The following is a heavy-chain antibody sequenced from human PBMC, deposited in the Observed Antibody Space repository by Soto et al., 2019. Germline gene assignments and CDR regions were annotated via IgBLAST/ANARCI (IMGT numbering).Heavy chain of an antibody. Sequence: GASVKVSCKASGYTFTSYGISWVRQAPGQGPEWMGWISADNGNTNYEQKFQGRVTMTTDTSTSTAYMELTRLRSDDTAVYYCAGDPDSHYNDSHAYSYPWGQGTLVTVSS. J-gene: IGHJ5*02. CDR3: AGDPDSHYNDSHAYSYP. D-gene: IGHD3-22*01. V-gene: IGHV1-18*01. CDR1: GYTFTSYG. CDR2: ISADNGNT.